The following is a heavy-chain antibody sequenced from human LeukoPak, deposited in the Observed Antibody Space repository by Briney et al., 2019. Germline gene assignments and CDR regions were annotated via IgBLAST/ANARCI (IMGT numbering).Heavy chain of an antibody. CDR3: ARGAQSGGYSGPFDI. V-gene: IGHV3-33*01. Sequence: GTSLRLSCTPSGFTFSSYAMHWVRQAPGKGLGWVAVIWFDGSNTYYADSVKGRFTISRDNSKNTLYLQMNSLRAEDTAVYYCARGAQSGGYSGPFDIWGQGTMVTVSS. J-gene: IGHJ3*02. D-gene: IGHD1-26*01. CDR2: IWFDGSNT. CDR1: GFTFSSYA.